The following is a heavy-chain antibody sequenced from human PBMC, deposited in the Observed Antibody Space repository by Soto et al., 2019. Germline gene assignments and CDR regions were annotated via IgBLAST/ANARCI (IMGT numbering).Heavy chain of an antibody. V-gene: IGHV4-31*03. CDR3: ARGGSGWTKYYYYGMDV. Sequence: QVQLQESGPGLVKPSQTLSLTCTVSGGSIGSGGYYWSWIRQHPGKGLEWIGYIYYSGSTYYNPSLKSRVTISVDTSKNQFSLKLSSVTAADTAVYYCARGGSGWTKYYYYGMDVWGQGTTVTVSS. CDR1: GGSIGSGGYY. J-gene: IGHJ6*02. D-gene: IGHD6-19*01. CDR2: IYYSGST.